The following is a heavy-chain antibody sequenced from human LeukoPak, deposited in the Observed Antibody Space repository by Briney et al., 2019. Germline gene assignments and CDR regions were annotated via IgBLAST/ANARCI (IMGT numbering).Heavy chain of an antibody. Sequence: PSETLSLTCAVYGGSFSGYYWSWIRQPPGKGLEWIGYIYYSGSTNYNPSLKSRVTISVDTSKNQFSLKLSSVTAADTAVYYCARDYYDSSGSYYFDYWGQGTLVTVSS. CDR1: GGSFSGYY. J-gene: IGHJ4*02. CDR3: ARDYYDSSGSYYFDY. V-gene: IGHV4-59*01. D-gene: IGHD3-22*01. CDR2: IYYSGST.